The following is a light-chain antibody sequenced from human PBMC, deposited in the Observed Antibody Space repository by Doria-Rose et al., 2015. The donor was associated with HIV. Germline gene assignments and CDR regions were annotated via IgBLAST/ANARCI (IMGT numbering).Light chain of an antibody. V-gene: IGKV4-1*01. CDR1: QSLLYTSKNY. J-gene: IGKJ3*01. CDR2: WAS. CDR3: QQYYDTPS. Sequence: LTQPPESLSMSLGERATLNCKSNQSLLYTSKNYLAWYQQKPGQPPKLLIDWASTRQSGVPARFSGSGSGTDFTLTISSLEAEDVAVYYCQQYYDTPSFGPGTTVDIK.